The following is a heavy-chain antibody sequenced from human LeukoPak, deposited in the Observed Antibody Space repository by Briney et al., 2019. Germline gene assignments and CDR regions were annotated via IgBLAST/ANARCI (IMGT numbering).Heavy chain of an antibody. V-gene: IGHV4-30-4*01. CDR1: GGSISSGDYY. D-gene: IGHD3-22*01. CDR2: MYYSGST. J-gene: IGHJ6*03. CDR3: ARGRQDVTMIVVVMTAVSYYLDV. Sequence: SETLSLTCTVSGGSISSGDYYWSWIRQPPGKGLEWIAYMYYSGSTNYNPSLKSRVTISVDTSKNQFSLELSSVTAADTAVYYCARGRQDVTMIVVVMTAVSYYLDVWGKGTTVTVS.